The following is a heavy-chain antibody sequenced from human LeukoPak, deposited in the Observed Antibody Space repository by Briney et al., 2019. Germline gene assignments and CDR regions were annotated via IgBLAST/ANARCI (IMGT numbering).Heavy chain of an antibody. V-gene: IGHV1-18*01. J-gene: IGHJ4*02. CDR1: GYTFTSYG. CDR2: ISAYNSNT. Sequence: ASVKVSCKASGYTFTSYGISWVRQAPGQGLEWMGWISAYNSNTNYAQKLQGRVTMTTDTSTSTAYMELRSLRSDDTAVYYCARVGIYCSSTSCYASDFDYWGQGTLVTVSS. D-gene: IGHD2-2*01. CDR3: ARVGIYCSSTSCYASDFDY.